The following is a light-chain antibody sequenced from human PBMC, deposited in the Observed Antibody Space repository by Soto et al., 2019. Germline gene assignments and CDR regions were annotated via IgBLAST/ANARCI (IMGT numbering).Light chain of an antibody. V-gene: IGKV1-9*01. CDR2: AAS. CDR3: QQLHSYPIT. J-gene: IGKJ5*01. Sequence: DIQLTQSPSFLSASVGDRVTITCRASQGITGYLAWYQQKPGKAPKLLIYAASTLQSGVPSRFSGSGSGTEFTLTISSLQPEDFATYSCQQLHSYPITFGQGTRLEIK. CDR1: QGITGY.